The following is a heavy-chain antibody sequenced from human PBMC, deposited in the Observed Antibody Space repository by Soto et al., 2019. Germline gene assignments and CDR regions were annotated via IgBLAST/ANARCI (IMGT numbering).Heavy chain of an antibody. CDR3: AKDLSPTLERYYCDVLDV. Sequence: EVPLVESGGGLVQPGGSLRLSCAASGFMFSNYWMFWVRQAPGKGLEWVANIKGDGSREQSVDSVKGGFTISRDNGKKSLYLEMTSLRVEYSDVYYGAKDLSPTLERYYCDVLDVWGQGTMVTVSS. V-gene: IGHV3-7*04. J-gene: IGHJ3*01. CDR2: IKGDGSRE. D-gene: IGHD1-1*01. CDR1: GFMFSNYW.